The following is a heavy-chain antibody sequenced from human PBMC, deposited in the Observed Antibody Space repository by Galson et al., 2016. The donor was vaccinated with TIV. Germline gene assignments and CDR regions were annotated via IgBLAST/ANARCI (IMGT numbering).Heavy chain of an antibody. D-gene: IGHD2-21*01. J-gene: IGHJ6*03. CDR3: CKGSGDAPYYFYMDV. CDR1: GFTFDDYA. V-gene: IGHV3-9*01. Sequence: SLRLSCAASGFTFDDYALHWVRQAPGKGLEWVSGISWNGGVVGYADAVKGRFTISRDNAKKSLYLQMNSLTTDDTAVYFCCKGSGDAPYYFYMDVGGEGTTVIVSS. CDR2: ISWNGGVV.